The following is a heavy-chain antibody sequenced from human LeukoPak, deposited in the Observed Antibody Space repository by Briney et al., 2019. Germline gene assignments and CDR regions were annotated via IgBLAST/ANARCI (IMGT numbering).Heavy chain of an antibody. CDR1: GFTFSSYG. D-gene: IGHD3-22*01. V-gene: IGHV3-33*01. J-gene: IGHJ4*02. CDR2: IWYDGSNK. Sequence: PGGSLRLSCAASGFTFSSYGMPWVRQAPGKGLEWVAVIWYDGSNKYYADSVKGRFTISRDNSKNTLYLQMNSLRAEDTAVYYCARAHDSSGYYFWGQGTLVTVSS. CDR3: ARAHDSSGYYF.